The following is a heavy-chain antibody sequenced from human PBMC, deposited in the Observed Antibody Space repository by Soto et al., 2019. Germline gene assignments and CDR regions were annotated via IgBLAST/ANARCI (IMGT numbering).Heavy chain of an antibody. CDR2: INHSGST. V-gene: IGHV4-34*01. CDR3: ARVFKASYYYGSGRSFDY. D-gene: IGHD3-10*01. Sequence: SETLSLTCAVYGGSFSGYYWSWIRQPPGKGLEWIGEINHSGSTNYNPSLKSRVTISVDTSKNQFSLKLSSVTAADTAVYYCARVFKASYYYGSGRSFDYWGQGTLVTVSS. CDR1: GGSFSGYY. J-gene: IGHJ4*02.